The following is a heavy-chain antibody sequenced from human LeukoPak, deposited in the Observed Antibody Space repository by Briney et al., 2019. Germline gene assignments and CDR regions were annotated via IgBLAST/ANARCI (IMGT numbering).Heavy chain of an antibody. J-gene: IGHJ4*02. CDR1: GDSVSSNSAA. Sequence: SQTLSLTCAISGDSVSSNSAAWNWIRQSPSRGLEWLGRTYYRSKWYYEYAVSVKSRITINADISKNQFSLLLNSVTPEDTAVYCCARGGIYFYDWGQGTLVTVSS. CDR3: ARGGIYFYD. V-gene: IGHV6-1*01. CDR2: TYYRSKWYY.